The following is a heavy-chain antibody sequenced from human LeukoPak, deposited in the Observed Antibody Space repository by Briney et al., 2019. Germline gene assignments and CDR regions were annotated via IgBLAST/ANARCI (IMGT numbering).Heavy chain of an antibody. CDR2: MNPNSGNT. D-gene: IGHD2-15*01. CDR1: GYTFTSYD. CDR3: ARGSLAGSASNYYYYGMDV. J-gene: IGHJ6*02. V-gene: IGHV1-8*01. Sequence: GASVKVSCKASGYTFTSYDINWVRQATGQGLEWMGWMNPNSGNTGYAQKFQGRVTMTRNTSISTAYMELSSLRSEDTAVYYCARGSLAGSASNYYYYGMDVWGQGTTVTASS.